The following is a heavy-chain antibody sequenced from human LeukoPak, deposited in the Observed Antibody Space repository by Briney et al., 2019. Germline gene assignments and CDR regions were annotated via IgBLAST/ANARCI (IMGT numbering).Heavy chain of an antibody. J-gene: IGHJ4*02. Sequence: PSETLSLTCTVSGGSISSSSYYWGWIRQPPGKGLEWIGSIYYSGSTYYNPSLKSRVTISVDTSKNQFSLKLSSVTAADTAVYYCARHKRQGRGIAVAGLYYSDYWGQGTLVTVSS. CDR2: IYYSGST. V-gene: IGHV4-39*01. CDR1: GGSISSSSYY. CDR3: ARHKRQGRGIAVAGLYYSDY. D-gene: IGHD6-19*01.